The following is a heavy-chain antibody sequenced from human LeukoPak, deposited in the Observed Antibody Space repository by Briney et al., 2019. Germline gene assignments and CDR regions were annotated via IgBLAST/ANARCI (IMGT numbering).Heavy chain of an antibody. V-gene: IGHV1-18*01. CDR2: MSAYNGKT. D-gene: IGHD3-3*01. J-gene: IGHJ5*02. CDR1: GYSFTSYG. Sequence: GASVKVSCKASGYSFTSYGFNWVRQAPGQGLEWMGWMSAYNGKTNYAYSLQGRVTVTADTSTSTAYMELRSLRSEDTAVYYCVRGLLEWWGWPTARNAWFDPWGQGTLVTVSS. CDR3: VRGLLEWWGWPTARNAWFDP.